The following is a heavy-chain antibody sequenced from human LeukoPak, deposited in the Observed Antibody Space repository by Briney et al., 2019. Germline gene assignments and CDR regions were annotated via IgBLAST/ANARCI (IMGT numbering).Heavy chain of an antibody. V-gene: IGHV1-69*13. CDR3: ARVNRGVLWFGELYPFDY. CDR2: IIPIFGTA. CDR1: GGTFSSYA. J-gene: IGHJ4*02. D-gene: IGHD3-10*01. Sequence: ASVKVSCKASGGTFSSYAISWVRQAPGQGLEWMGGIIPIFGTANYAQKFQGRVTITADESTSTAYMELSSLRSEDTAVYYCARVNRGVLWFGELYPFDYWGQGTLVTVSS.